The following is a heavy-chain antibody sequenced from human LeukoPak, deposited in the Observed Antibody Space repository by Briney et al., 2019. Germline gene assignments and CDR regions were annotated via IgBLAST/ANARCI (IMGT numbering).Heavy chain of an antibody. Sequence: ASVKVSCKASGGTFSSYAIGWVRQAPGQGLEWMGGIIPIFGTANYAQKFQGRVTITADGSTSTAYMELSSLRSEDTAVYYCARAASGYSCGYLFSVQEAYYGMDVWGQGTTVTVSS. J-gene: IGHJ6*02. CDR1: GGTFSSYA. CDR2: IIPIFGTA. V-gene: IGHV1-69*13. CDR3: ARAASGYSCGYLFSVQEAYYGMDV. D-gene: IGHD5-18*01.